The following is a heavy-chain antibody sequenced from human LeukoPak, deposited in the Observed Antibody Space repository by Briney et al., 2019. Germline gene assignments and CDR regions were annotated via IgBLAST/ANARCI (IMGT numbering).Heavy chain of an antibody. CDR2: IYTSGST. V-gene: IGHV4-4*07. Sequence: SETLSLTCTVSGGSISSYYWSWIRQPAGKGLEWIGRIYTSGSTNYNPSLKSRVTISVDTSKNQFSLKLSSVTAADTAVYYCARDWGDYGDYVPYDAFDIWGQGTMVTVSS. D-gene: IGHD4-17*01. CDR1: GGSISSYY. J-gene: IGHJ3*02. CDR3: ARDWGDYGDYVPYDAFDI.